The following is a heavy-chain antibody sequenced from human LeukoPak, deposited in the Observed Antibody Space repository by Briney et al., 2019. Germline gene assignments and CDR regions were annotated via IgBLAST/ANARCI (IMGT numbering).Heavy chain of an antibody. CDR1: GFTFSTYA. CDR2: IKGGGGDP. V-gene: IGHV3-23*01. J-gene: IGHJ4*02. D-gene: IGHD2-21*02. Sequence: GGSLRLSCAASGFTFSTYAMGWVRQAPGEGLEWVSSIKGGGGDPFYADSVRGRFTISRDKSRNTLYLQLNSLRAEDTAVYFCAQGGHDFNPFYYWGQGTLVTVSS. CDR3: AQGGHDFNPFYY.